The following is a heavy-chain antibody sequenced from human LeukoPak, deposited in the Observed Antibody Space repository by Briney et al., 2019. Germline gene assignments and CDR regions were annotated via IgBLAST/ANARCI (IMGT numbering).Heavy chain of an antibody. J-gene: IGHJ3*02. CDR2: ISSSSSYI. Sequence: GGSLRLSCAASGFTFSSYSMNWVRQAPGKGLEWVSSISSSSSYIYYADSVKGRFTISRDNAKNSLYLQMNSLRAEDTAVYYCARPSGWYEDAFDIWGQGTMVTVSS. D-gene: IGHD6-19*01. V-gene: IGHV3-21*01. CDR3: ARPSGWYEDAFDI. CDR1: GFTFSSYS.